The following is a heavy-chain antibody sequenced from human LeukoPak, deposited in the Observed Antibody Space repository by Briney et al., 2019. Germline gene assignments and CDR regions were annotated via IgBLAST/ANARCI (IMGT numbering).Heavy chain of an antibody. V-gene: IGHV4-4*02. CDR1: GGSITNTNY. CDR2: VNLQGST. J-gene: IGHJ4*02. Sequence: SGTLSLTCGVSGGSITNTNYWTWVRQPPGKGLEWIGEVNLQGSTNYNPSLMGRVAISVDTSENHISLQLTSVTAADTAVYYCSRENGAFSPFGYWGQGTLVTV. CDR3: SRENGAFSPFGY. D-gene: IGHD2-8*01.